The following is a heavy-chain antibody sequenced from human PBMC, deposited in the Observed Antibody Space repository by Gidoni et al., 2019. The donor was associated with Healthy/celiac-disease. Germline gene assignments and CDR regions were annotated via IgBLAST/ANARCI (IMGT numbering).Heavy chain of an antibody. J-gene: IGHJ3*02. CDR2: IIPIFGTA. D-gene: IGHD2-21*02. V-gene: IGHV1-69*01. CDR1: GGTFSSYA. CDR3: ARGFLGAYCGGDCFDAFDI. Sequence: QVQLVQSGAEVKKPGSSVKVSCKASGGTFSSYAISWVRQAPGQGLEWMGGIIPIFGTANYAQKFQGRVTITADESTSTAYMELSSLRSEDTAVYYCARGFLGAYCGGDCFDAFDIWGQGTMVTVSS.